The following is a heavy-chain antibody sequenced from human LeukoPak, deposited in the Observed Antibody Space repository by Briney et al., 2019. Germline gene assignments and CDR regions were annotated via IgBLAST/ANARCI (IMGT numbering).Heavy chain of an antibody. CDR1: GYTFTSYD. Sequence: ASVKVSCKASGYTFTSYDINWVRQATGQGLEWMGWMNPNSGNTGYAQKFQGRVTMTTDTSTSTAYMELRSLRSDDTAVYYCASGTRSYGSYWGQGTLVTVSS. V-gene: IGHV1-8*01. D-gene: IGHD1-26*01. J-gene: IGHJ4*02. CDR3: ASGTRSYGSY. CDR2: MNPNSGNT.